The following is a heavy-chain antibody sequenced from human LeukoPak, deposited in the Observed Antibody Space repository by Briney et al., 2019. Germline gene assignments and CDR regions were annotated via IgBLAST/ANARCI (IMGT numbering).Heavy chain of an antibody. Sequence: PGGSLRLSCAASGFTFSSYSMNWVRQAPGKGLEWVSSISSSSSYIYYADSVKGRFTISRDNAKNSLYLQMNSLRAEDTAVYYCARDLKYSSSSPFDYWGQGPRSPSPQ. CDR3: ARDLKYSSSSPFDY. D-gene: IGHD6-6*01. J-gene: IGHJ4*02. CDR2: ISSSSSYI. V-gene: IGHV3-21*01. CDR1: GFTFSSYS.